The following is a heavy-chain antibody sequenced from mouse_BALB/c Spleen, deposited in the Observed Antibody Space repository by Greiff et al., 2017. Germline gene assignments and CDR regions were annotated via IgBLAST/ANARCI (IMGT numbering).Heavy chain of an antibody. V-gene: IGHV1S26*01. Sequence: VQLQQFGAELVKPGASVKISCKASGYTFTSYWMHWVKQRPGQGLEWIGYINPSTGYTEYNQKFKDKATLTADKSSSTAYMQLSSLTSEDSAVYYCAREGLEGPMDYWGQGTSVTVSS. CDR2: INPSTGYT. CDR1: GYTFTSYW. CDR3: AREGLEGPMDY. J-gene: IGHJ4*01.